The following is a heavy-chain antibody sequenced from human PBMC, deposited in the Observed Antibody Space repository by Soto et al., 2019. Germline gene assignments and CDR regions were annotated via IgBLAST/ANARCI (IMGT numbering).Heavy chain of an antibody. J-gene: IGHJ4*02. D-gene: IGHD6-6*01. CDR3: ARVPYSSSSFFFDY. V-gene: IGHV1-46*01. CDR2: IHPKGGNA. CDR1: GYSFTAYF. Sequence: ASVKVSCKASGYSFTAYFMHWVRQAPGQGLEWMGIIHPKGGNANYAQKFQDRIALTWETSTSTVYMELSSLRSDDTAVYYCARVPYSSSSFFFDYWCQGIPVTVSS.